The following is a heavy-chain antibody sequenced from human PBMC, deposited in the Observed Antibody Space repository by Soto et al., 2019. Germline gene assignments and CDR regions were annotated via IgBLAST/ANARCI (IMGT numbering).Heavy chain of an antibody. V-gene: IGHV1-69*12. CDR1: GGTFRNYA. CDR2: IILPFGTP. Sequence: QVRLVQSGAEVKRPGSSVKVSCKASGGTFRNYAIGWVRQAPGQGLEWMGGIILPFGTPNYVQKFQGRVTISADEAMTTAYMELSGLRSEDTAVCYCARGPDYEGCVDSWGRGTLVTVS. CDR3: ARGPDYEGCVDS. D-gene: IGHD4-17*01. J-gene: IGHJ4*02.